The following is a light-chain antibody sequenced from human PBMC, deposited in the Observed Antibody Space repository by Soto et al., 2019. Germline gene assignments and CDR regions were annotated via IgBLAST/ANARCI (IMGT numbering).Light chain of an antibody. CDR3: SSYTSSNTVI. CDR1: SSDVGICDC. V-gene: IGLV2-14*03. J-gene: IGLJ2*01. CDR2: DVR. Sequence: QSALTQPASVSGSPGQSITISCTGTSSDVGICDCVSWYQQHPGKAPKVLIHDVRNRPSGVSNRFSGSKSGNTASLSISGLQAEYEADYYCSSYTSSNTVIFGGGTKVTVL.